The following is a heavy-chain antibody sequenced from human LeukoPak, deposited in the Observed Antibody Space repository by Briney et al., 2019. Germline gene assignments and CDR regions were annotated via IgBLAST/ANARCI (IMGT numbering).Heavy chain of an antibody. CDR3: ARVLVGYDMGD. J-gene: IGHJ4*02. CDR2: IYSGGST. Sequence: GGSLRLSCAASGFTVSSNYMSWVRQAPGKGLEWVSVIYSGGSTYYADSVKGRFTISRDNSKNTLYLQMNSLRAEDTAVYYCARVLVGYDMGDWGQGTLVTVSS. D-gene: IGHD3-9*01. CDR1: GFTVSSNY. V-gene: IGHV3-53*01.